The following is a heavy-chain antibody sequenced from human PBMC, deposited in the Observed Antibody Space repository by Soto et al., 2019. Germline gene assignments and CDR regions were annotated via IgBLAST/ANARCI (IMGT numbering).Heavy chain of an antibody. CDR2: IIPIVGTA. D-gene: IGHD6-13*01. V-gene: IGHV1-69*13. CDR1: GGTFSSYA. Sequence: GASVKVSCKASGGTFSSYAISWVRQAPGQGLEWMGWIIPIVGTANYAQKFQGRVTITADESTSTAYMELSSLRCEDTAVYYCAIRSQLEGQLWYFQHWGHGTLVTGSS. J-gene: IGHJ1*01. CDR3: AIRSQLEGQLWYFQH.